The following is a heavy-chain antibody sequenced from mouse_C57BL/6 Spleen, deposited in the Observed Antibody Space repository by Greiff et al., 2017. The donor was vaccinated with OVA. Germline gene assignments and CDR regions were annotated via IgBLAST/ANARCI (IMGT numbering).Heavy chain of an antibody. V-gene: IGHV5-6*02. Sequence: EVKLVESGGDLVKPGGSLKLSCAASGFTFSSYGMSWVRQTPDKRLEWVATISSGGSYTYYPDSVKGRFTISRDNAKNTLYLQMSSLKSEDTAMYYCARHNNPAGSSSWFAYWGQGTLVTVSA. CDR1: GFTFSSYG. J-gene: IGHJ3*01. D-gene: IGHD1-1*01. CDR2: ISSGGSYT. CDR3: ARHNNPAGSSSWFAY.